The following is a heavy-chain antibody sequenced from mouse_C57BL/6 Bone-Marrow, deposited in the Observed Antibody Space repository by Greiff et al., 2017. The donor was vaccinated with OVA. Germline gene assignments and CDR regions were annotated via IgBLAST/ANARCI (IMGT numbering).Heavy chain of an antibody. Sequence: QVHVKQPGAELVMPGASVKLSCKASGYTFTSYWMHWVKQRPGQGLEWIGEIDPSDSYTNYNQKFKGKSTLTVDKSSSTAYMQLSSLTSEDSAVYYCARAYYSNPDYWGQGTTLTVSS. D-gene: IGHD2-5*01. CDR1: GYTFTSYW. CDR3: ARAYYSNPDY. V-gene: IGHV1-69*01. J-gene: IGHJ2*01. CDR2: IDPSDSYT.